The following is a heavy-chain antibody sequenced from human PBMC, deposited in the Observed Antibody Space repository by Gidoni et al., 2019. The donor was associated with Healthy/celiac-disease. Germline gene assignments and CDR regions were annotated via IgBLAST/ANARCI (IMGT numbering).Heavy chain of an antibody. CDR3: ARDLGGGGVDNWFDP. J-gene: IGHJ5*02. CDR1: GFTFSSYA. V-gene: IGHV3-30-3*01. Sequence: QVQLVESGGGVVQPGRSLRLSCAASGFTFSSYAMHWVRQAPGKGLEWVAVISYDGSNKYYADSVKGRFTISRDNSKNTLYLQMNSLRAEDTAVYYCARDLGGGGVDNWFDPWGQGTLVTVSS. D-gene: IGHD3-3*01. CDR2: ISYDGSNK.